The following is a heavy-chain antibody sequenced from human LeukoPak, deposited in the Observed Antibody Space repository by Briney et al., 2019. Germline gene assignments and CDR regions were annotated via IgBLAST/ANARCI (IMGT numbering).Heavy chain of an antibody. J-gene: IGHJ4*02. CDR1: GFTFSSHA. D-gene: IGHD2-2*01. CDR2: LSGSGYNT. Sequence: GGSLRLSCAASGFTFSSHALSWVRQAPGKGLEWVSSLSGSGYNTYYAGSVKGRFTISRDNSKNTVYLQMSSLRAEDTAVYYCAKDPYGTRYFDYWGQGTLVTVSS. V-gene: IGHV3-23*01. CDR3: AKDPYGTRYFDY.